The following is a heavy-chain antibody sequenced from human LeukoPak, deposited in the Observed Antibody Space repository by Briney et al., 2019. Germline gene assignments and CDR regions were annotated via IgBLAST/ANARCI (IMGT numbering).Heavy chain of an antibody. CDR1: GYTFTSYG. V-gene: IGHV1-69*13. J-gene: IGHJ6*02. D-gene: IGHD5-18*01. Sequence: ASVKVSCKASGYTFTSYGISRVRQAPGQGLEWMGGIIPIFGTANYAQKFQGRVTITADESTSTAYMELSSLRSEDTAVYYCARPTNSYSYGPPTVYGMDVWGQGTTVTVSS. CDR3: ARPTNSYSYGPPTVYGMDV. CDR2: IIPIFGTA.